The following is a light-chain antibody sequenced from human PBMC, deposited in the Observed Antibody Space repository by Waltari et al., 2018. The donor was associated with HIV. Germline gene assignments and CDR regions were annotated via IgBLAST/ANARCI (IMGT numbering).Light chain of an antibody. CDR1: SLRNYF. V-gene: IGLV3-19*01. J-gene: IGLJ1*01. CDR2: GEN. CDR3: AAWDDSLNGYV. Sequence: SSEVTQDPTVSVALGQTVRITCQGDSLRNYFPSWYQQKPGQAPVLVIYGENNRPSGIPDRFSGSKSGTSASLAISGLQSEDEADYYCAAWDDSLNGYVFGTGTKVTVL.